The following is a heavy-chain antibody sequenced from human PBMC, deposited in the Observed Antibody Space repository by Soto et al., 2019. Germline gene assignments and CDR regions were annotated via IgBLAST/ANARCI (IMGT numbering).Heavy chain of an antibody. D-gene: IGHD2-15*01. CDR3: ARGDFSGGSCYSGHYYYYYGMDV. J-gene: IGHJ6*02. Sequence: ASVKVSCKASGYTFTSYAMHWVRQAPGQRLEWMGWMNPNSGNTGYAQKFQGRVTMTRNTSISTAYMELSSLRSEDTAVYYCARGDFSGGSCYSGHYYYYYGMDVWGQGTTVTVSS. CDR2: MNPNSGNT. V-gene: IGHV1-8*02. CDR1: GYTFTSYA.